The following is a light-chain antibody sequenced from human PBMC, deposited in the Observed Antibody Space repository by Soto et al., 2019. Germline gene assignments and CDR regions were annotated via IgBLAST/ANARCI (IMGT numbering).Light chain of an antibody. J-gene: IGKJ2*01. CDR2: KAS. CDR1: RTISSL. Sequence: DIQMTQSPSTLSASVGDRVTITCRASRTISSLLAWYQQKPGNAPKLLIYKASSLESEVPSRFSGSVSGSEFTLTISSVQPDDFAIYYCQQYNSYPYTFGQGTKLEIK. V-gene: IGKV1-5*03. CDR3: QQYNSYPYT.